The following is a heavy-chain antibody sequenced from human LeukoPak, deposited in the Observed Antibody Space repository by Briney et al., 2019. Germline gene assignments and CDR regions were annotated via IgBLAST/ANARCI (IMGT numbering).Heavy chain of an antibody. CDR2: IIPILGIA. CDR1: GGTFSSYA. Sequence: ASVKVSCKASGGTFSSYAISWVRQAPGQGLEWMGRIIPILGIANYAQKFQGRVTITADKSTSTAYMELSSLRSEDTAVYYCARDTAITMIVVVMDLDYWGQGTLVTVSS. J-gene: IGHJ4*02. D-gene: IGHD3-22*01. V-gene: IGHV1-69*04. CDR3: ARDTAITMIVVVMDLDY.